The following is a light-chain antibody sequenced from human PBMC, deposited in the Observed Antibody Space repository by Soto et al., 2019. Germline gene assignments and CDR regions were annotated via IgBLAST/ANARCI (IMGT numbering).Light chain of an antibody. CDR1: QSISSY. V-gene: IGKV1-39*01. CDR3: QQNYVPRALT. CDR2: AAS. Sequence: DIQMTQSPSSLSASVGDRVTITCRASQSISSYLNWYQQKPGKAPKLLIYAASSFQSGVPSRFSGSGSGTDVILTISSRQPEDFLTCYCQQNYVPRALTFGQGTKVEIK. J-gene: IGKJ1*01.